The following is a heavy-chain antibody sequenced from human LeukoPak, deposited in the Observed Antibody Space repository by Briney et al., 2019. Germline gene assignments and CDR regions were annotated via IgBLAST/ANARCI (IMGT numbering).Heavy chain of an antibody. CDR2: ISAYNGNT. D-gene: IGHD1-26*01. Sequence: ASVKVSCKASGYSFGTYDINWVRQATGQGLEWMGWISAYNGNTNYAQKLQGRVTMTTDTSTSTAYMELRSLRSDDTAVYYCARTPVGATRIDYWGQGTLVTVSS. J-gene: IGHJ4*02. V-gene: IGHV1-18*01. CDR1: GYSFGTYD. CDR3: ARTPVGATRIDY.